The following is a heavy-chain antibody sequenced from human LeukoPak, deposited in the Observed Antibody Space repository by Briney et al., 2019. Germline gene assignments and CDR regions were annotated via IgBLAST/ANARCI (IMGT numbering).Heavy chain of an antibody. CDR3: ARDLPYSSGSLGY. CDR1: GGTFSSYA. D-gene: IGHD6-19*01. V-gene: IGHV1-69*06. CDR2: IIPIFGTA. Sequence: SVTVSCKASGGTFSSYAISWVRQAPRQGLEWMGGIIPIFGTANYAQKFQGRVTITADKSTSTAYMELSSLRSEDTAVYYCARDLPYSSGSLGYWGQGTLVTVSS. J-gene: IGHJ4*02.